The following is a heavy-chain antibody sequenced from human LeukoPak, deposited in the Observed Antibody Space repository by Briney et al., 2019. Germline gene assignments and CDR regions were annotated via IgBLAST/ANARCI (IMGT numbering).Heavy chain of an antibody. V-gene: IGHV3-30*18. CDR2: ISYDGSNK. CDR3: AKGEQAVGIAARLFRTDYYYYYYMDV. J-gene: IGHJ6*03. CDR1: GFTFSSYG. Sequence: GGSLRLSCAASGFTFSSYGMHWVRQAPGKGLEWVAVISYDGSNKYYADSVKGRFTISRDNSKNTLYLQMNSLRAEDTAVYYCAKGEQAVGIAARLFRTDYYYYYYMDVWGKGTMVTVSS. D-gene: IGHD6-6*01.